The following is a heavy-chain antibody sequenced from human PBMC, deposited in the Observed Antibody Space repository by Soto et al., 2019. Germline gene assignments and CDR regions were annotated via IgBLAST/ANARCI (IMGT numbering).Heavy chain of an antibody. Sequence: EVQRVETGGGLIQPGGSLRLSCAASGFTVSSNYMSWVRQAPGKGLEWVSVIYSGGSTYYADSVKGRFTISRDNSKNTLYLQMNSLRAEDTAVYYCARTYYDFWSGEGYYFDYWGQGTLVTVSS. CDR3: ARTYYDFWSGEGYYFDY. D-gene: IGHD3-3*01. V-gene: IGHV3-53*02. CDR2: IYSGGST. CDR1: GFTVSSNY. J-gene: IGHJ4*02.